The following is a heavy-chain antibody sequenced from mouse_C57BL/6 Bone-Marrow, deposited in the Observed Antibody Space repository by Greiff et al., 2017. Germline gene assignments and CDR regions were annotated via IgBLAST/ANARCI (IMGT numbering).Heavy chain of an antibody. J-gene: IGHJ4*01. D-gene: IGHD1-1*01. CDR2: VYPYNGGT. V-gene: IGHV1-36*01. CDR3: ASHYYGSFYYAMDY. Sequence: EVQLQQSGPVLVKPGPSVKISCKASGFTFTDYYMPWVKQRHGKSLEWIGLVYPYNGGTSYNQKFKGKATLTVDTSSSTAYMELNSLTSEDSAVYYCASHYYGSFYYAMDYWGQGTSVTVSS. CDR1: GFTFTDYY.